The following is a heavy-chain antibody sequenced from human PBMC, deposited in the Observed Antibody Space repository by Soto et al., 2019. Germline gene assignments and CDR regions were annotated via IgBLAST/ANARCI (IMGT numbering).Heavy chain of an antibody. J-gene: IGHJ4*02. Sequence: ASVKVSCKASGYTFTNYAIHWVRQAPGQSLECMGWINAGNGNTKYSQKFQGRVTVTRDTSTSTAYMELRSLSSDDTAVYYCARDPHYYGSGSYYNSWGQGTLVTVSS. CDR1: GYTFTNYA. CDR3: ARDPHYYGSGSYYNS. D-gene: IGHD3-10*01. V-gene: IGHV1-3*01. CDR2: INAGNGNT.